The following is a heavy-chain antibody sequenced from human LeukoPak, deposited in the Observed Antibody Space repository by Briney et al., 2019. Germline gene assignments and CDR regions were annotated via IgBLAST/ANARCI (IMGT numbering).Heavy chain of an antibody. CDR1: GYSISSGYL. D-gene: IGHD3-22*01. V-gene: IGHV4-38-2*02. CDR2: IYHNESP. J-gene: IGHJ5*02. CDR3: ARRVNYDSSVSWFDP. Sequence: PSETLSLTCSVSGYSISSGYLWGWIRQPPGKGLEWIGNIYHNESPYYNPSLKSRVTISVDTSRNKFSLKLTSVTAADTAVYYCARRVNYDSSVSWFDPWGQGTLVTVSS.